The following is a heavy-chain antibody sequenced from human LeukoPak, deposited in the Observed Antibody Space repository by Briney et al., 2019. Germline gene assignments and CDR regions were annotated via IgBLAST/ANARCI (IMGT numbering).Heavy chain of an antibody. CDR3: AKERVTTIFGVIINAFDV. V-gene: IGHV3-30*02. D-gene: IGHD3-3*01. CDR1: GFTFNNYG. J-gene: IGHJ3*01. Sequence: PGGSLRLSCAASGFTFNNYGVYLVRQAPGKGLEWVAFIRYDSSHEYYADSVKGRFTISRDNSKNTVYLQMNSLRDEDTAVYYCAKERVTTIFGVIINAFDVWGQGTMVTVSS. CDR2: IRYDSSHE.